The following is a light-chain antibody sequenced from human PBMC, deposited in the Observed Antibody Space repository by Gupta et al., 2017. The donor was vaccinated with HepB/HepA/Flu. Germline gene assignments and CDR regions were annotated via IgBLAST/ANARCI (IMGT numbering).Light chain of an antibody. CDR2: GAS. CDR1: QSVTSN. CDR3: QQYNNWPPLT. V-gene: IGKV3-15*01. Sequence: EILMTQSPATLSVSPGERVSLSCWASQSVTSNLAWYQQKPGQAPRLLIYGASTRATGIPARFSGSGSGTEFTLTIGSLQSEDFAVYYCQQYNNWPPLTFGGGTKVEIK. J-gene: IGKJ4*01.